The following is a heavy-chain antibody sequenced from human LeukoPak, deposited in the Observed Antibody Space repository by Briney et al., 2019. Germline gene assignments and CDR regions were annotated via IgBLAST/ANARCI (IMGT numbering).Heavy chain of an antibody. D-gene: IGHD1-26*01. V-gene: IGHV3-23*01. CDR1: GFTFDDYA. Sequence: GGSLRLSCAASGFTFDDYAMHWVRQAPGKGLEWVSVISGTGGSTNNADSVKGRFTIARDNSKNTLHLQMNSLRGEDTAIYYCVKESGFYGMDVWGQGTTVTVSS. CDR3: VKESGFYGMDV. J-gene: IGHJ6*02. CDR2: ISGTGGST.